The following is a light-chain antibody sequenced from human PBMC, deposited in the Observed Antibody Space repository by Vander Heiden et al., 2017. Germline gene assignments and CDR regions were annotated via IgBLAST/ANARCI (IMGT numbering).Light chain of an antibody. J-gene: IGKJ4*01. CDR2: GAS. V-gene: IGKV3-20*01. Sequence: VLTQSPGTLSLSPGERATLSCRASQSVSSNYLAWYQQKPGQAPRLLIYGASSRAIGIPDRFGGSGSGTDFTLTISRLEPEDSAVYYCQQYGSSPWLTFGGGTKVEV. CDR3: QQYGSSPWLT. CDR1: QSVSSNY.